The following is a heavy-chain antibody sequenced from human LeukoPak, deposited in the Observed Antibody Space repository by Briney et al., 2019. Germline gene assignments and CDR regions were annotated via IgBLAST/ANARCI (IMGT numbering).Heavy chain of an antibody. J-gene: IGHJ4*02. D-gene: IGHD6-19*01. Sequence: PGGSLRLSCAASGFTFSSYSMNWVRQAPGKGLEWVSYISSSSSTIYYADSVKGRFTISRDNAKNSLYLQMNSLRAEDTAVYYCATDVEAVAAGYWGQGTLVTVSS. CDR3: ATDVEAVAAGY. CDR2: ISSSSSTI. V-gene: IGHV3-48*04. CDR1: GFTFSSYS.